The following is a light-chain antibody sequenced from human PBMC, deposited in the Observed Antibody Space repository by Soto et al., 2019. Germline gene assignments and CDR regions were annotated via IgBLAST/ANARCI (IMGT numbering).Light chain of an antibody. CDR1: QSVGPS. CDR2: GAS. Sequence: IQMTQSPSTLSASVGDRVTVTCRASQSVGPSLAWYQQKLGKVPTLLIYGASILETGVPSRFSGSGSGTDFTLTIASLQPDDSATYYCQHYDSFPLTFGPGTKVEIK. V-gene: IGKV1-5*01. J-gene: IGKJ3*01. CDR3: QHYDSFPLT.